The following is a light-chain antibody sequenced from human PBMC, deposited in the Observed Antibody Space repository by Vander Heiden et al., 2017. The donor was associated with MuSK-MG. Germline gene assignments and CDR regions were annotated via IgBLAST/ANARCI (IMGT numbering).Light chain of an antibody. J-gene: IGKJ5*01. CDR2: DAS. CDR1: QDISNY. V-gene: IGKV1-33*01. Sequence: DIQMTQSPSSLSASVGARVTITCPASQDISNYLNWYQQKPGKAPKLLIYDASKLETGVPSRFSGSGSGTDFTFTISSRQPEDLATYYCQQDDDLPRTFGQGTRLEIK. CDR3: QQDDDLPRT.